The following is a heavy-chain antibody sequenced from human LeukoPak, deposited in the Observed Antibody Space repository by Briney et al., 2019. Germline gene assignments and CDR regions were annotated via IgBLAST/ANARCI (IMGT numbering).Heavy chain of an antibody. CDR3: ARDWAYQVDY. CDR2: IKDDGSGK. Sequence: PGGSLRLSCAASGFTFSNYWMSWVRQAPGKGLEWVANIKDDGSGKYYVDSLKGRFTISRDNAKNSLYLQMNSLRAEDTAVYYCARDWAYQVDYWGQGALVTVSS. D-gene: IGHD3-16*01. CDR1: GFTFSNYW. J-gene: IGHJ4*02. V-gene: IGHV3-7*01.